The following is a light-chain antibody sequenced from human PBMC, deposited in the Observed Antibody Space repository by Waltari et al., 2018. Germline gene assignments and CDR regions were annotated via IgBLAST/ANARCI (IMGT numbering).Light chain of an antibody. CDR1: QGVSKY. CDR3: QNHERLPAT. Sequence: EVVLTQSPGTLSLSPGERATLSCRASQGVSKYLAWYQQRPGQAPRLLIYAASTRATGVPDRFSGSGFWTDFSLTISRLGPEDISVYFCQNHERLPATFGQGTRVEIK. J-gene: IGKJ1*01. V-gene: IGKV3-20*01. CDR2: AAS.